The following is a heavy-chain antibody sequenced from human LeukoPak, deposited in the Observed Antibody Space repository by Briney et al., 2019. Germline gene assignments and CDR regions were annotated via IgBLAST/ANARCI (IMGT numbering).Heavy chain of an antibody. CDR3: ARDIVGATLGNYYYYYYMDV. CDR2: IYTSGST. Sequence: SQTLSLTCTVSGGSISSGSYYWSWIRQPAGKGLEWIGRIYTSGSTNYNPSLKSRVTISVDTSKNQFSLKLSSVTAADTAVYYCARDIVGATLGNYYYYYYMDVWGKGTTVTISS. J-gene: IGHJ6*03. V-gene: IGHV4-61*02. D-gene: IGHD1-26*01. CDR1: GGSISSGSYY.